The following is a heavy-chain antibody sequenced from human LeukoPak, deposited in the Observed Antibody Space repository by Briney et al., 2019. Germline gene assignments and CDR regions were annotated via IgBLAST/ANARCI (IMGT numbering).Heavy chain of an antibody. CDR3: AKDQVSDYYDSSGRFDY. CDR2: TSGSGGST. D-gene: IGHD3-22*01. J-gene: IGHJ4*02. CDR1: GFNFSSYA. V-gene: IGHV3-23*01. Sequence: GGSLRLSCAASGFNFSSYAMSSGRQAPGKGLKWVSPTSGSGGSTYYADYVKGRFTISRDNSKNTLYLQMNSLRAEDTAVYYCAKDQVSDYYDSSGRFDYWGQGTLVTVSS.